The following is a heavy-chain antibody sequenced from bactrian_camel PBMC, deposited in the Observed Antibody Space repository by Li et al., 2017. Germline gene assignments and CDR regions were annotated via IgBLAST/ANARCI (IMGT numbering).Heavy chain of an antibody. CDR2: IKSEFDGETT. D-gene: IGHD5*01. CDR1: GYQINC. J-gene: IGHJ4*01. CDR3: TRETEWVGYHEFAVV. Sequence: HVQLVESGGGSVQPGGSLRLSCVAPGYQINCFHWFRRAPGKGYEWVSTIKSEFDGETTSYADAVKGRFTISRDDAKNALYLQLNSLKTEDTAMYYCTRETEWVGYHEFAVVWGQGTQVTVS. V-gene: IGHV3S1*01.